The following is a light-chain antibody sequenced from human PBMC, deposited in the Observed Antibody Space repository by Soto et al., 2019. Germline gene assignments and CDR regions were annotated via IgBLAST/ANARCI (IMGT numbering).Light chain of an antibody. CDR1: SSDVGAYNI. CDR2: EVT. J-gene: IGLJ3*02. V-gene: IGLV2-23*02. Sequence: QSALNQPASVSGSPGQSITISCTGTSSDVGAYNIVSWYQQHPGKAPKLMIYEVTKRASGVSNRFSGSKSGNTASLTISGLQAEDEANYSCCSYAGSSTPWVFGGGTKLTV. CDR3: CSYAGSSTPWV.